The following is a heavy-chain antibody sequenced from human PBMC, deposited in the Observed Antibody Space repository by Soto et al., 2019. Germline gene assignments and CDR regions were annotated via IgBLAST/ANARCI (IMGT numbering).Heavy chain of an antibody. Sequence: SETLSLTCTVSGGSISIDDYYWSWIRQPPGKGLEWIGYIYYSGSTDCNPSLKRRTSISVDTSKNEFSLRLNSVTVADTAVYYCARAYWYDNSGNSFNYWGQGTLVTVSS. CDR3: ARAYWYDNSGNSFNY. J-gene: IGHJ4*02. V-gene: IGHV4-30-4*01. D-gene: IGHD3-22*01. CDR2: IYYSGST. CDR1: GGSISIDDYY.